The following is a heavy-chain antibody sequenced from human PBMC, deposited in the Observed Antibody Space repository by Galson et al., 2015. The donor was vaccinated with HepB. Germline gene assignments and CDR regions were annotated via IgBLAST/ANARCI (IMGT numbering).Heavy chain of an antibody. CDR1: GFTFTSSA. CDR3: AADLGLAVTSFDP. J-gene: IGHJ5*02. CDR2: IVVGSGNT. Sequence: SVKVSCKASGFTFTSSAMQWVRQARGQRLEWIGWIVVGSGNTNYAQKFQERVTITRDMSTSTAYMELSSLRSEDTAMYYCAADLGLAVTSFDPWGQGTLVTVSS. D-gene: IGHD4-11*01. V-gene: IGHV1-58*02.